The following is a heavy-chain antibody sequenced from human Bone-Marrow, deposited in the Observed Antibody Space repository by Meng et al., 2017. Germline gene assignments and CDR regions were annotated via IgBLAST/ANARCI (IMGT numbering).Heavy chain of an antibody. D-gene: IGHD2-21*02. J-gene: IGHJ2*01. Sequence: ASVKVSCKASGYTFTGYYMHWVRQAPGQGLEWMGWINPNSGGTNYAQKFQGRVTMTRDTSISTAYMELSRLRSDDTAVYYCAINGCGGDCQSTKKRSLNPYWYFDLWGRGTLVTVSS. CDR3: AINGCGGDCQSTKKRSLNPYWYFDL. CDR1: GYTFTGYY. CDR2: INPNSGGT. V-gene: IGHV1-2*02.